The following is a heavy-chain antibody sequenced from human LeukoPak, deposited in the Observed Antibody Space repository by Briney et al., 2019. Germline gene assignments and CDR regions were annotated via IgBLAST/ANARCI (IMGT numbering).Heavy chain of an antibody. V-gene: IGHV3-21*01. Sequence: KYGGSLRLSCAASGFTFSSYSMNWVRQAPGKGLEWVSSISSSSSYIYYADSVKGRFTISRDNAKNSLYLQMNSLSAEDTAVYYCARKERKAAAANGSHWGQGTLVSVSS. D-gene: IGHD6-13*01. CDR3: ARKERKAAAANGSH. CDR2: ISSSSSYI. J-gene: IGHJ4*02. CDR1: GFTFSSYS.